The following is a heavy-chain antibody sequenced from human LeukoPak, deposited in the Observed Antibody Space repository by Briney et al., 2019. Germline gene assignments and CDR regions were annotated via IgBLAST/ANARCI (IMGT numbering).Heavy chain of an antibody. CDR1: GYTFTSYG. CDR2: ISAYNGNT. Sequence: ASVKVSCKASGYTFTSYGISGVRQAPGQGLEWMGWISAYNGNTNYAQKLQGRVTMTTDTSTSTAYMELRSLRSDDTAVYYCARDLRGWLHFDYWGQGTLVTVSS. J-gene: IGHJ4*02. V-gene: IGHV1-18*01. CDR3: ARDLRGWLHFDY. D-gene: IGHD3-9*01.